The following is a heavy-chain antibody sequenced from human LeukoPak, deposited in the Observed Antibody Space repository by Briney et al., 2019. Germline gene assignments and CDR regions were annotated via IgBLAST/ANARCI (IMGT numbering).Heavy chain of an antibody. CDR1: GFTFSSYG. CDR3: ARGMVVPK. Sequence: GGSLRLSCAASGFTFSSYGMHWVRQAPDKGLEWVAVISYDGSNKYYADSVKGRFTISRDNSKNTLYLQMNSLRAEDTAVYYCARGMVVPKWGQGTLVTVSS. J-gene: IGHJ4*02. CDR2: ISYDGSNK. V-gene: IGHV3-30*03. D-gene: IGHD2-15*01.